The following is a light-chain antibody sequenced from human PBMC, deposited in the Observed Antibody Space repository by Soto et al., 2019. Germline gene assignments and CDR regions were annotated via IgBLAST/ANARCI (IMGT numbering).Light chain of an antibody. CDR1: QSVSSN. CDR2: GAS. Sequence: EIALTQSPGTLSVSPGERATLSCRASQSVSSNLAWYPQKPGQAPRLLIYGASSRATGIPDRFSGSGFGTDFTLTISRLEPEDFAVYYCQHYDISLFAFGPGTKVDIK. V-gene: IGKV3-20*01. J-gene: IGKJ3*01. CDR3: QHYDISLFA.